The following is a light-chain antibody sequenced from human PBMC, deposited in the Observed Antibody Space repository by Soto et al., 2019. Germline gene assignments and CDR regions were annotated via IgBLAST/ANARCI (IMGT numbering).Light chain of an antibody. CDR2: AAS. J-gene: IGKJ2*01. Sequence: DIQMTQSPSSLSASVGDRVTITCRASESISSYLNWYQQKPGKAPKLLIYAASSLQSGIPSRFSGSGSWTDFTLTISSLQPEDFATYYCQQSYSTPYPFGQGTKLEIK. CDR3: QQSYSTPYP. V-gene: IGKV1-39*01. CDR1: ESISSY.